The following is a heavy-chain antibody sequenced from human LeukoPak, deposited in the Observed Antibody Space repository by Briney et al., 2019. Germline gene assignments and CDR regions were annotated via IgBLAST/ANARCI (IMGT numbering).Heavy chain of an antibody. D-gene: IGHD3-22*01. CDR1: GSTFDDYF. Sequence: GGSLRLSCAASGSTFDDYFMSWVRQAPGKGLEWVSGINWNGGSTGYADSVKGRFTISRDNAKNSLYLQMNSLRAEDTALYYCARGYYYDSSTYPGDYWGQGTLVTASS. CDR3: ARGYYYDSSTYPGDY. J-gene: IGHJ4*02. CDR2: INWNGGST. V-gene: IGHV3-20*04.